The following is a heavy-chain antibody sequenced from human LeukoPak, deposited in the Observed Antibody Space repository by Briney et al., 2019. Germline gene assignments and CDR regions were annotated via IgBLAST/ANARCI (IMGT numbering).Heavy chain of an antibody. CDR2: VLYDGSNK. CDR1: GFTFRRYT. CDR3: ARDNYVGNLDY. Sequence: GRSLRLSCAASGFTFRRYTMHWVRQTPSKGLEWVAIVLYDGSNKYYPDSVKGRFTISRDNSKNTVSLQMNSLRAEDTAVYYCARDNYVGNLDYCGQGTLVTVSS. D-gene: IGHD4-23*01. J-gene: IGHJ4*02. V-gene: IGHV3-30*04.